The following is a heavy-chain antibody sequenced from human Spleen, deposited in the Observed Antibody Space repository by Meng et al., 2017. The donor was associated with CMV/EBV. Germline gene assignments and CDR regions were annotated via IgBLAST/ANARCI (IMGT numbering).Heavy chain of an antibody. CDR1: GYTFTGYY. CDR3: ARDKNWGPDY. CDR2: IHPQSGVT. Sequence: ASVKVSCKASGYTFTGYYMHWVRQAPGQGLEWMGWIHPQSGVTNYAQKFQARVTLTRDTSINTGYMELSRLTSDDTAVYYCARDKNWGPDYWVQGTLVTVSS. D-gene: IGHD7-27*01. J-gene: IGHJ4*02. V-gene: IGHV1-2*02.